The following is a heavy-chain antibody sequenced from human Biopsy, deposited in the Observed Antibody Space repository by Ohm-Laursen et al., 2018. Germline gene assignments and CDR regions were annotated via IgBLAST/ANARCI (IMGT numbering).Heavy chain of an antibody. J-gene: IGHJ5*02. Sequence: SETLSLTCTVSGGSISSSTTYYWAWLRQPPGKGLEWIGSIYNTETTFYNPSLKSRVTISVDTSTNQFSLKVSSVTAADTALYFCARHPTGFWFDPWGHGTLVTVSS. CDR3: ARHPTGFWFDP. V-gene: IGHV4-39*01. CDR1: GGSISSSTTYY. CDR2: IYNTETT.